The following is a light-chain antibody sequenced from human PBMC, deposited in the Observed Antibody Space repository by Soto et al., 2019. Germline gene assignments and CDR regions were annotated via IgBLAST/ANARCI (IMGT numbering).Light chain of an antibody. CDR1: QSISSSY. Sequence: DIQMTQSPSSLSASVGDRVTITCRASQSISSSYLNWYQQKRGRAPKLLIYAASSLQSGVPLRFSGSGSGTDFTLTISSLQPEEFASYYCQQSHSTPFTFGQGTRLEIK. CDR2: AAS. CDR3: QQSHSTPFT. J-gene: IGKJ5*01. V-gene: IGKV1-39*01.